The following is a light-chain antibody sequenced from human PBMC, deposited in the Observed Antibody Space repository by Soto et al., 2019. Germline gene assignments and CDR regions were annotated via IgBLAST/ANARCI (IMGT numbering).Light chain of an antibody. CDR2: SPI. Sequence: SVLSQPPSMAGAPGQRVTISCTGGSSNIGAGYDVHWYQQLPGTPPQLIIYSPINWPSGVPGRFSGSRSGTSASLAIAGLRAEDEADYYCQSYDSGLSGSVFGGGTTLTVL. J-gene: IGLJ2*01. CDR1: SSNIGAGYD. CDR3: QSYDSGLSGSV. V-gene: IGLV1-40*01.